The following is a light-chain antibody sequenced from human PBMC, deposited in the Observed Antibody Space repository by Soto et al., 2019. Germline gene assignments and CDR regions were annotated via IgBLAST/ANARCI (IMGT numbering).Light chain of an antibody. CDR1: HDIARW. CDR3: QQLKGFPLP. Sequence: DIQMTQSPSSVSAFVGDRVAITCRASHDIARWLAWYQQQPGKAPRLLIYAASSLQSGVPTRFSGRGSGTDFTHTIPNLQPEDYAVYYWQQLKGFPLPFGGGTQVE. V-gene: IGKV1-12*01. J-gene: IGKJ4*01. CDR2: AAS.